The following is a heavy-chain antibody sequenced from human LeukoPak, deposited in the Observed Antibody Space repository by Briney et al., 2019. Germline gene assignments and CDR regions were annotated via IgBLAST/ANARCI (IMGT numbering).Heavy chain of an antibody. V-gene: IGHV1-2*02. CDR1: GYTFTGYY. CDR3: ASSIYSGYGFDY. CDR2: INPNSGGT. Sequence: ASVKVSSKASGYTFTGYYMHWVRQAPGQGLEWMGWINPNSGGTNYAQKFQGRVTMTRDTSISTAYMELSRLRSDDTAVYYCASSIYSGYGFDYWGQGTLVTVSS. D-gene: IGHD5-12*01. J-gene: IGHJ4*02.